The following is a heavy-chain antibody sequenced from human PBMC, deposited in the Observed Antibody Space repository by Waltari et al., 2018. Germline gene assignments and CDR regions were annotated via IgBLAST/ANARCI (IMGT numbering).Heavy chain of an antibody. Sequence: QVQLQESGPGLVKPSETLSLTCTVSGGSISSHYWSWISQPPGKGLEWIGYIYYSGSTNYNPSLKSRVTISVDTSKNQFSLKLSSVTAADTAVYYCARGGAAAAGYYFDYWGQGTLVTVSS. CDR2: IYYSGST. V-gene: IGHV4-59*11. D-gene: IGHD6-13*01. CDR3: ARGGAAAAGYYFDY. J-gene: IGHJ4*02. CDR1: GGSISSHY.